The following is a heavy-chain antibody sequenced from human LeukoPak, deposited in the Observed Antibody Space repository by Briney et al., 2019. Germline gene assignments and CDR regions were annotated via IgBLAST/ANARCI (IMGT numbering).Heavy chain of an antibody. CDR1: GGSFSGYY. D-gene: IGHD6-13*01. Sequence: SETLSLTCAVYGGSFSGYYWSWIRQPPGKWLEWIGEINHSGSTNYNPSLKSRVTISVDTSKNQFSLKLSSVTAADTAVYYCARVRRIAAAPDYWGQGTLVTVSS. CDR2: INHSGST. V-gene: IGHV4-34*01. J-gene: IGHJ4*02. CDR3: ARVRRIAAAPDY.